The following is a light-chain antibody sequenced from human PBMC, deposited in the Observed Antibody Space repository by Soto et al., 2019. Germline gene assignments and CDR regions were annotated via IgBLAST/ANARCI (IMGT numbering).Light chain of an antibody. Sequence: DIQMTQSPSTLSASVGDRVTITCRASQSINNWLAWYQQKPGKTPQLLIYKASTLESGVPSRFSGSGSGTEFTLSISGLQPDDSATYDCQPYYCQQYNCDPWAFGQGTKVEIK. CDR1: QSINNW. V-gene: IGKV1-5*03. J-gene: IGKJ1*01. CDR3: QPYYCQQYNCDPWA. CDR2: KAS.